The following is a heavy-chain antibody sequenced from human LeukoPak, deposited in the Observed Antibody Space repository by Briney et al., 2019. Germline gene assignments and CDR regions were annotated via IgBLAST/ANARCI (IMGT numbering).Heavy chain of an antibody. CDR2: INPNSGGT. CDR3: ARGPMIVVVDFDY. CDR1: GYTFTSYY. J-gene: IGHJ4*02. D-gene: IGHD3-22*01. V-gene: IGHV1-2*02. Sequence: GASVKVSCKASGYTFTSYYMHWVRQAPGQGLEWMGWINPNSGGTNYAQKFQGRVTMTRDTSISTAYMELSRLRSDDTAVYYCARGPMIVVVDFDYWGQGTLVTVSS.